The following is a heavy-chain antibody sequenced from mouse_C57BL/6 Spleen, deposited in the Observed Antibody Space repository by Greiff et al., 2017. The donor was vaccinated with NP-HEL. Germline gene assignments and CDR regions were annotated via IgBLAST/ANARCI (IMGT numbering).Heavy chain of an antibody. J-gene: IGHJ3*01. D-gene: IGHD6-1*01. CDR3: ARSGSFPLFAY. CDR1: GYTFTSYD. V-gene: IGHV1-85*01. Sequence: VQLQQSGPELVKPGASVKLSCKASGYTFTSYDINWVKQRPGQGLEWIGWIYPRDGSTKYNEKFKGKATLTVDTSSSTAYMELHSLTSEDSAVYFWARSGSFPLFAYWGQGTLVTVSA. CDR2: IYPRDGST.